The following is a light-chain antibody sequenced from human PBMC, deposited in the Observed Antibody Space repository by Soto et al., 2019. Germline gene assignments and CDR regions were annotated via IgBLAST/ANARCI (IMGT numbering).Light chain of an antibody. CDR3: QSYDISLSVV. J-gene: IGLJ2*01. Sequence: QSVLTQPPSVSGAPGQRVTISCTGSSSNIGAGYDVHWYHQLPGTAPKLLIYGNSNRPSGVPDRFSGSKSGTSAFLAITGLQAEDEADYYCQSYDISLSVVFGGGTKLTVL. V-gene: IGLV1-40*01. CDR2: GNS. CDR1: SSNIGAGYD.